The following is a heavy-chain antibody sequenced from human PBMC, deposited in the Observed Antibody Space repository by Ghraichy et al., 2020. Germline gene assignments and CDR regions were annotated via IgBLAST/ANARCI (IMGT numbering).Heavy chain of an antibody. V-gene: IGHV3-23*01. CDR2: ISGSGDST. D-gene: IGHD5-18*01. CDR1: GFTFSSYA. J-gene: IGHJ4*02. CDR3: AKDKGSGYSYSYSDY. Sequence: GVLNISCTASGFTFSSYAMSWVRQAPGKGLEWVSAISGSGDSTYCADSVKGRFTISRDSSKKTVYLQMNSLRAEDTAVYYCAKDKGSGYSYSYSDYWGQGTLVTVSS.